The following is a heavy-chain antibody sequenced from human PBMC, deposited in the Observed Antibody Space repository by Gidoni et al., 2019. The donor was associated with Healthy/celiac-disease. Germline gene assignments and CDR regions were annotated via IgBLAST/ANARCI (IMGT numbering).Heavy chain of an antibody. CDR3: ARDAYYDGGPGNY. CDR2: IYSGGST. D-gene: IGHD3-22*01. V-gene: IGHV3-53*01. CDR1: GFTVSSNY. J-gene: IGHJ4*02. Sequence: EVQLVESGGGLIQPGGSLRLPCAASGFTVSSNYMSWVRQAPGKGLEWVSVIYSGGSTYYADSVKGRFTISRDNSKNTLYLQMNSLRAEDTAVYYCARDAYYDGGPGNYWGQGTLVTVSS.